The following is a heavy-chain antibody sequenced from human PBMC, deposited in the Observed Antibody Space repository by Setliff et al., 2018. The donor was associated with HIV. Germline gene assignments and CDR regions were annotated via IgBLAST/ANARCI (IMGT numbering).Heavy chain of an antibody. CDR3: ARDFLAEYYYDSSASDY. Sequence: ASVKVSCKASGYTFTGYYIHWVRQAPGQGLEWMGWINPNSGGTNYAQKFQGRVTMTRDTSISTAYMELSRLRSDDTAVYYCARDFLAEYYYDSSASDYWGQGTLVTGSS. CDR1: GYTFTGYY. D-gene: IGHD3-22*01. V-gene: IGHV1-2*02. J-gene: IGHJ4*02. CDR2: INPNSGGT.